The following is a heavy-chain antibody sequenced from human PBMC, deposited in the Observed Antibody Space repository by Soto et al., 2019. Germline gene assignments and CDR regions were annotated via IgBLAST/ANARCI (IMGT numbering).Heavy chain of an antibody. D-gene: IGHD2-21*02. V-gene: IGHV5-51*01. J-gene: IGHJ4*02. CDR2: IFPRDSDT. Sequence: EVQLVQSGAEVKEPGESLKISCKGSGYSFTTYWIAWVRQMPGKGLEWMGIIFPRDSDTRYSPSFQGQVTISADKSISTAYLQWSSLKASDTAMYYCARAVYGGDSGVGSYYLDYWGQGALVTVSS. CDR3: ARAVYGGDSGVGSYYLDY. CDR1: GYSFTTYW.